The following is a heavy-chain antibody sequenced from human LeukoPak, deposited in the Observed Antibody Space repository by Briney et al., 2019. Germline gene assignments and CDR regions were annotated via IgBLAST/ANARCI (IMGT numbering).Heavy chain of an antibody. CDR3: ERHEGQYSGYDYELDY. V-gene: IGHV5-51*01. Sequence: GESLKISCKGSGYSFTSYWIGWVRQMPGKGLEWMGIIYPGDSDTRYSPSFQGQVTISADKPISTAYLQWSSLKASDTAMYYCERHEGQYSGYDYELDYWGQGTLVTVSS. J-gene: IGHJ4*02. CDR2: IYPGDSDT. D-gene: IGHD5-12*01. CDR1: GYSFTSYW.